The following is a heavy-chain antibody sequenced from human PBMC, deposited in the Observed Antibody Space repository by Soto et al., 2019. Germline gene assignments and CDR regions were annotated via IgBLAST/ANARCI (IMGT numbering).Heavy chain of an antibody. Sequence: QVQLQESGPGLVKPSQTLSLTCTVSGGSISSGDYYGSWIRQPPGKGLEWIGYIYYSGSTYYNPSLKRRVTISLDTSKNLFSLKLSSVTAADTAVYYCARDYRNYGGMYVWGQGTTVTVSS. CDR2: IYYSGST. CDR3: ARDYRNYGGMYV. D-gene: IGHD4-4*01. CDR1: GGSISSGDYY. J-gene: IGHJ6*02. V-gene: IGHV4-30-4*01.